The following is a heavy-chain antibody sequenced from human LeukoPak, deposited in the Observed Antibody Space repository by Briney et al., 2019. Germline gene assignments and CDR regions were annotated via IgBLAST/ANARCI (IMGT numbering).Heavy chain of an antibody. CDR1: GFTFSRYW. J-gene: IGHJ5*02. CDR3: ARESGDSSGYYYALNWFDP. D-gene: IGHD3-22*01. Sequence: PGGSLRLSCAASGFTFSRYWMSWVRQAPGRGLEWVANIKHDGSQKYYVDSVKGRITISRDNAKNSLYLQMTSLRAEDTAVYYCARESGDSSGYYYALNWFDPWAREPWSPSP. V-gene: IGHV3-7*05. CDR2: IKHDGSQK.